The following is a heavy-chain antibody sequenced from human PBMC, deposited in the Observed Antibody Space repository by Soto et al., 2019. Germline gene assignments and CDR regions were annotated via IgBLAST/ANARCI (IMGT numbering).Heavy chain of an antibody. Sequence: QVQLVQSGAEVKKPGASVKVSCKASGYTFTGYYMHWVRQAPGQGLEWRGWINPNSGGTNYAQKFQGWVTMTRDTSISTAYMELSRLRSDDTAVYYCATSRVSIAVAGETEYYFDYWGQGTLVTVSS. CDR3: ATSRVSIAVAGETEYYFDY. CDR2: INPNSGGT. D-gene: IGHD6-19*01. J-gene: IGHJ4*02. V-gene: IGHV1-2*04. CDR1: GYTFTGYY.